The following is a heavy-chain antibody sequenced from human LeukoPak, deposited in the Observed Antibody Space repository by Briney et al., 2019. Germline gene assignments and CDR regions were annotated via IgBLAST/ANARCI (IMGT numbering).Heavy chain of an antibody. CDR1: GFTFSAYA. J-gene: IGHJ4*02. Sequence: GGSLRLSCAASGFTFSAYAMSWVRQAPGKGLEWVSAISGSGGSTYYADSVKGRFTISRDNSKNTVYLQMNSLRAADTAVYYCATHAIAVAGRGFDYWGKGTLVTVSS. CDR2: ISGSGGST. CDR3: ATHAIAVAGRGFDY. D-gene: IGHD6-19*01. V-gene: IGHV3-23*01.